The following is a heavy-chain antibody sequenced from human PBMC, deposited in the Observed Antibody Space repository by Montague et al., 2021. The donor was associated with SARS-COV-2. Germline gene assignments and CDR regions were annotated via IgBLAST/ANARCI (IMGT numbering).Heavy chain of an antibody. CDR3: AKSLDYGDYADS. Sequence: SLRLSCAASGFTLSTYALSWVRQAPGKGLEWVSAITGSGGSTFYADSVKGRFTVSRDNSRSTLYLQMNSLRAEDSAVYYCAKSLDYGDYADSWGQGTLVTVAS. CDR2: ITGSGGST. CDR1: GFTLSTYA. D-gene: IGHD4-17*01. V-gene: IGHV3-23*01. J-gene: IGHJ4*02.